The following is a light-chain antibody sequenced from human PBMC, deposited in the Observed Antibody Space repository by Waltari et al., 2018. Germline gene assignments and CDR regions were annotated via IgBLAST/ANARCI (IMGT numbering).Light chain of an antibody. J-gene: IGKJ2*01. CDR1: QSITTY. CDR2: EAS. V-gene: IGKV1-39*01. CDR3: QQSYSTPYT. Sequence: DIQMTQSPSSLSASMGARVTITCRASQSITTYLNWYQKKPGKAPKVLIYEASNLQSGVPSRFSGSGSGTDFTLTISTLQPEDFATYYCQQSYSTPYTFGQGTKL.